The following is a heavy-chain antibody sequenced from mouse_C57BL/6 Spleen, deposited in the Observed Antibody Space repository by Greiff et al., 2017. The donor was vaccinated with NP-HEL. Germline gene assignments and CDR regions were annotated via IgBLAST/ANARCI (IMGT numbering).Heavy chain of an antibody. CDR1: GYAFSSYW. CDR3: AAENDYDAMDY. Sequence: QVQLQQSGAELVKPGASVKISCKASGYAFSSYWMNWVKQRPGKGLEWIGQIYPGDGDTNYNGKFKGKATLTADKSSSTAYMQLSSLTSEDSAVYFCAAENDYDAMDYWGQGTSVTVSS. CDR2: IYPGDGDT. J-gene: IGHJ4*01. V-gene: IGHV1-80*01.